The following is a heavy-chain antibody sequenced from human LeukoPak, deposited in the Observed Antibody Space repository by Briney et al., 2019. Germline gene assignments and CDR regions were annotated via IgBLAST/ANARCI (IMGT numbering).Heavy chain of an antibody. CDR1: GGSFSGYY. CDR3: ARGMLRYFDWLSLYYFDY. Sequence: SETLSLTCAVYGGSFSGYYWSWIRQPPGKGLEWIGEISHSGSTHYNPSLKSRVTISVDTSKNQFSLKLSSVTAADTAVYYCARGMLRYFDWLSLYYFDYWGQGTLVTVSS. D-gene: IGHD3-9*01. J-gene: IGHJ4*02. V-gene: IGHV4-34*01. CDR2: ISHSGST.